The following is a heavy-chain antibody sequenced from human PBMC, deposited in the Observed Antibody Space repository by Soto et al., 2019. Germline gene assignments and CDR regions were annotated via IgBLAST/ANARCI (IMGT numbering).Heavy chain of an antibody. J-gene: IGHJ6*02. V-gene: IGHV4-34*01. D-gene: IGHD3-10*01. CDR1: GGSFSGYY. CDR3: ARGAVVRGDWCPWFAQTYYYYGMDV. CDR2: INHSGST. Sequence: QVQLQQWGAGLLKPSETLSLTCAVYGGSFSGYYWSWIRQPPGKGLEWIGEINHSGSTNYNPSLKSRVTISVDTSKNQFSLKLSSVTAADTAVYYCARGAVVRGDWCPWFAQTYYYYGMDVWGPGTTVTVSS.